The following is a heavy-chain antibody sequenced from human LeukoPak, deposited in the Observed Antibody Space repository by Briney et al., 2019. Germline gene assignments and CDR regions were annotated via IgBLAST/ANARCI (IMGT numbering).Heavy chain of an antibody. D-gene: IGHD6-13*01. Sequence: SETLSLTCAVYGGSFSGYYWSWIRQPPGKGLEWIGEINHSGSTNHNPSLKSRVTISVDTSKNQFSLKLSSVTAADTAVYYCARAAYSSSWYPYWGQGTLVTVSS. V-gene: IGHV4-34*01. CDR2: INHSGST. CDR3: ARAAYSSSWYPY. CDR1: GGSFSGYY. J-gene: IGHJ4*02.